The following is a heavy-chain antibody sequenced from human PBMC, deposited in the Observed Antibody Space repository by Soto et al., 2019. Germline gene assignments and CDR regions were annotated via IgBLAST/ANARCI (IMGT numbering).Heavy chain of an antibody. Sequence: QVQLVQSGAEVKKPGASVKVSCKASGYTFTSYDINWVRQATGQGLEWMGWMNPNSVNTGYAQKFQCGVTMTMNTAISTAYMELGSLRSEATAVYYCASTRGYCYGLDYWGQGTLVTVSS. V-gene: IGHV1-8*01. D-gene: IGHD5-18*01. J-gene: IGHJ4*02. CDR3: ASTRGYCYGLDY. CDR1: GYTFTSYD. CDR2: MNPNSVNT.